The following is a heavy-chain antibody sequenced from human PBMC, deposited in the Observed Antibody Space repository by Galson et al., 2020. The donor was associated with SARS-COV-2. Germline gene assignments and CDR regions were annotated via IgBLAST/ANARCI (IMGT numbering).Heavy chain of an antibody. CDR1: GFTFNSYG. CDR2: IWYDGSNK. V-gene: IGHV3-33*01. D-gene: IGHD3-10*01. J-gene: IGHJ6*02. CDR3: ARDSGFPYGMYV. Sequence: SCAAPGFTFNSYGMHWVRQAPGKGLEWVADIWYDGSNKYYADSVKGRFTISRDNSKNTLYLQMNSLRAEDTAVYYCARDSGFPYGMYVWCQGTTVTVSS.